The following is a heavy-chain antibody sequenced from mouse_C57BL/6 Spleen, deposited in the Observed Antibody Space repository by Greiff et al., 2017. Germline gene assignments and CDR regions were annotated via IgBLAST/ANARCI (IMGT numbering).Heavy chain of an antibody. J-gene: IGHJ2*01. V-gene: IGHV1-52*01. CDR3: ARSGGNSPFDY. CDR2: IDPSDSET. CDR1: GYTFTSYW. D-gene: IGHD2-1*01. Sequence: QVQLQQSGAELVRPGSSVKLSCKASGYTFTSYWMHWVKQRPIQGLEWIGNIDPSDSETHYNQKFKDKATLTVDKSSSTAYMQLSSLTSEDSAVYYCARSGGNSPFDYWGQGTTLTVSS.